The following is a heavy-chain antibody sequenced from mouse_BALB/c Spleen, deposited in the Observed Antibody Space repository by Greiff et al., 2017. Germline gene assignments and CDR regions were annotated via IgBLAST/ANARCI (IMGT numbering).Heavy chain of an antibody. CDR2: IRNKANGYTT. Sequence: EVKLMESGGGLVQPGGSLRLSCATSGFTFTDYYMSWVRQPPGKALEWLGFIRNKANGYTTEYSASVKGRFTISRDNSQSILYLQMNTLRAEDSATYYCARDNYGYNYAMDYWGQGTSVTVSS. D-gene: IGHD1-2*01. V-gene: IGHV7-3*02. CDR1: GFTFTDYY. CDR3: ARDNYGYNYAMDY. J-gene: IGHJ4*01.